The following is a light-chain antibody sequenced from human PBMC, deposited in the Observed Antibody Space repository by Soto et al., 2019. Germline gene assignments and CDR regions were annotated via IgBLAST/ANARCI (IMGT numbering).Light chain of an antibody. CDR2: EGS. V-gene: IGLV2-23*01. Sequence: QSVLTQPASVSGSPGQSITISCTGTSSDVGGYNYVSWYQQHPGKAPKLMIYEGSKRPSGVSNRFSGSKSDNTASLTISGLQAEDEAHYYCCSYARGSTYVFGTGTKLTVL. CDR3: CSYARGSTYV. J-gene: IGLJ1*01. CDR1: SSDVGGYNY.